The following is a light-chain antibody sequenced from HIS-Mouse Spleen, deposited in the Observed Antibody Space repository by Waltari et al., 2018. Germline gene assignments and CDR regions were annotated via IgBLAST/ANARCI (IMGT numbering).Light chain of an antibody. CDR3: SSYTSSSFNVV. CDR1: SRTVGAYNY. Sequence: QYALTQPSSVSASPGPSITISCTGTSRTVGAYNYVSWYQQHPGKAPKLMIYDVSNRPSGVSNRFSGSKSGNTASLTISGLQAEDEADYYCSSYTSSSFNVVFGGGTKLTVL. J-gene: IGLJ2*01. CDR2: DVS. V-gene: IGLV2-14*03.